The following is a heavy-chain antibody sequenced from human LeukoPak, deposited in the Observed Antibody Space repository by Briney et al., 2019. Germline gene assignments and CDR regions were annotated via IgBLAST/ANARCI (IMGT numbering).Heavy chain of an antibody. CDR2: INPNSGGT. J-gene: IGHJ6*03. D-gene: IGHD5-24*01. Sequence: ASVKVSCKASGYTFTGYYMHWVRQAPGQGLEWMGWINPNSGGTNYAQKFQGRVTMTRDTSISTAYMELSGLRSDDTAVYYCARDSGDGYNLAFYYYYMDVWGKGTTVTVSS. V-gene: IGHV1-2*02. CDR3: ARDSGDGYNLAFYYYYMDV. CDR1: GYTFTGYY.